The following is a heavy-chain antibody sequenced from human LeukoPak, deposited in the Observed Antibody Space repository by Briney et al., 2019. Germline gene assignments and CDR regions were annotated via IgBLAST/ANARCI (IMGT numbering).Heavy chain of an antibody. Sequence: SETLSLTCTVSGGSISSYYWSWIRQPPGKGLEWIGYIYYSGSTNYNPSLKSRVTMSVDTSKNQFSLKVTSVTAADTAVYYCADDFGDWGQGTLVTVSS. V-gene: IGHV4-59*12. CDR2: IYYSGST. CDR1: GGSISSYY. CDR3: ADDFGD. D-gene: IGHD4-17*01. J-gene: IGHJ4*02.